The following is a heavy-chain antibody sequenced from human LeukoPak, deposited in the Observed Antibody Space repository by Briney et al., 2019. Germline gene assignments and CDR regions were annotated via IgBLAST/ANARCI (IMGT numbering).Heavy chain of an antibody. D-gene: IGHD3-16*01. J-gene: IGHJ6*02. Sequence: GGSLRLSCAASGFTFSSYAMSWVRQAPGKWLEWVSAISGSGGSTYYADSVKGRFTISRDNSKNTLYLQMNSLRAEDTAVYYCAKAAYGYYYYGMDVWGQGTTVTVSS. V-gene: IGHV3-23*01. CDR3: AKAAYGYYYYGMDV. CDR1: GFTFSSYA. CDR2: ISGSGGST.